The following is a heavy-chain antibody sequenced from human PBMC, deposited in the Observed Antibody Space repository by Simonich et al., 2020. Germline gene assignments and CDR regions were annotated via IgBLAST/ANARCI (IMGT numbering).Heavy chain of an antibody. CDR2: INPNIGGT. D-gene: IGHD6-13*01. CDR1: GYTFTGYC. J-gene: IGHJ1*01. CDR3: ARSHIAAAGTGYFQH. Sequence: QVQLVQSGAEVKKPGASVKVSCKASGYTFTGYCMHWVRQAPGQGLEWRGWINPNIGGTNYAQKFQGRVTMTRDTSISTAYMELSRLRSDDTAVYYCARSHIAAAGTGYFQHWGQGTLVTVSS. V-gene: IGHV1-2*02.